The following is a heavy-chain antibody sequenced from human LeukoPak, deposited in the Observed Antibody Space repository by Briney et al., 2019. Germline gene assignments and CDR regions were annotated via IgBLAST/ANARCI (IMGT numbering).Heavy chain of an antibody. J-gene: IGHJ5*02. CDR2: VSGYNGNT. Sequence: ASVKVSCKASGYTFTSYAFSWVRQAPGQRLEWIGWVSGYNGNTNYAQKVQGRVTMTTDTSTSTAYMELRSLRSDDTAVYYCARTGWGVPAAGDWLDPWGQGTLVTVSS. D-gene: IGHD2-2*01. V-gene: IGHV1-18*04. CDR3: ARTGWGVPAAGDWLDP. CDR1: GYTFTSYA.